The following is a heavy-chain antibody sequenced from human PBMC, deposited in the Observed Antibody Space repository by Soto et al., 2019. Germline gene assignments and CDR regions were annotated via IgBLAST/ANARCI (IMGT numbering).Heavy chain of an antibody. CDR3: AKDNSLHWFDP. V-gene: IGHV3-23*01. Sequence: PRLSCATSGFTFSSYAMTWVRQAQGKGLEWVSTFNGNGGLTYYADSVKGRFTISRDNSKNTLYLQMDSLRAEDTAIYYCAKDNSLHWFDPWGQGTLVTVSS. D-gene: IGHD2-15*01. CDR1: GFTFSSYA. CDR2: FNGNGGLT. J-gene: IGHJ5*02.